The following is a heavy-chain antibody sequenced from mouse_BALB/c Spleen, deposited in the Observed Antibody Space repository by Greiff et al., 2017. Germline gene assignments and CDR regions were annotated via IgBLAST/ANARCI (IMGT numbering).Heavy chain of an antibody. CDR3: ARDLFAY. Sequence: EVNLVESGGGLVKPGGSLKLSCAASGFTFSDYYMYWVRQTPEKRLEWVATISDGGSYTYYPDSVKGRFTISRDNAKNNLYLQMSSLKSEDTAMYYCARDLFAYWGQGTLVIVSA. J-gene: IGHJ3*01. V-gene: IGHV5-4*02. CDR2: ISDGGSYT. CDR1: GFTFSDYY.